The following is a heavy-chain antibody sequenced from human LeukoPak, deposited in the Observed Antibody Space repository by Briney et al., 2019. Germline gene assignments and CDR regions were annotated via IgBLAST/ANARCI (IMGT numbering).Heavy chain of an antibody. J-gene: IGHJ5*02. CDR1: GFTFFSSW. CDR2: IKHDGSDK. Sequence: GGSLRLSCVASGFTFFSSWMSWVRQAPGKGLEWVANIKHDGSDKYYVDSVKGRFTISRDNAKSSLYLQMNSLRVEDTAVYYCARRYSSSWSGFDPWGQGTLVTVSS. V-gene: IGHV3-7*01. CDR3: ARRYSSSWSGFDP. D-gene: IGHD6-6*01.